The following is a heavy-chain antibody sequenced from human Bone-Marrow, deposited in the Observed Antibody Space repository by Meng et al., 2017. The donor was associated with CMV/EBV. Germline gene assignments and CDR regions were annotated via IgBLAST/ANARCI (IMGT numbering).Heavy chain of an antibody. CDR2: ISSSGSTI. D-gene: IGHD6-13*01. Sequence: GGSLRLSCAASGFTFSSYEMNWVRQAPGKGLEWVSYISSSGSTIYYADSVKGRFTISRDNAKNSLYLQMNSLRAEDTAVYYCARGGAYSSSWSGYWEQGTLVTVSS. V-gene: IGHV3-48*03. J-gene: IGHJ4*02. CDR1: GFTFSSYE. CDR3: ARGGAYSSSWSGY.